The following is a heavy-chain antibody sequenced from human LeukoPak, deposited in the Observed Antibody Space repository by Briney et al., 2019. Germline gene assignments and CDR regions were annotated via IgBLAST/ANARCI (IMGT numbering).Heavy chain of an antibody. V-gene: IGHV4-34*01. J-gene: IGHJ4*02. Sequence: SETLSLTCAVYGGSYSGYYWSWIRQPPGKGLEWIGEINHSGSTNYNPSLKSRVTISVDTSKNQFSLKLSSVTAADTAVYYCARGRRFGGLAWSQGTLVTVSS. CDR3: ARGRRFGGLA. CDR1: GGSYSGYY. D-gene: IGHD3-10*01. CDR2: INHSGST.